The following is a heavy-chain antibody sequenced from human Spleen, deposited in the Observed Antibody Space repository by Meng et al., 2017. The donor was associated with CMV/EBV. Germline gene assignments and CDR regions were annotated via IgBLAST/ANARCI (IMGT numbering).Heavy chain of an antibody. J-gene: IGHJ4*02. CDR2: IYPIDSDT. V-gene: IGHV5-51*01. CDR3: ARRHYYDSSGYDKHFDY. CDR1: GYSFSSYW. Sequence: GESLKISCKGSGYSFSSYWIGWVRLMPGKGLEWMGSIYPIDSDTRYSPSFQGQVTTSVDKSISTAYLQWSSLKASDTAVYYCARRHYYDSSGYDKHFDYWGQGTRVTVSS. D-gene: IGHD3-22*01.